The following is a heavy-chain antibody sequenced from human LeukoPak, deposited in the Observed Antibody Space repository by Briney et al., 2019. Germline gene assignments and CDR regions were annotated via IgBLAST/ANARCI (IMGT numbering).Heavy chain of an antibody. J-gene: IGHJ4*02. CDR2: ISSSGSTI. Sequence: PGGSLRLSCAASGFTFSDYYMSWIRQAPGKGLEWVSYISSSGSTIYYADSVKGRFTISRDNAKNSLYLQMNSLRVEDTAVFYCARGTSYSGYHYVDYYFDYWGQGTLVTVSS. V-gene: IGHV3-11*04. D-gene: IGHD5-12*01. CDR3: ARGTSYSGYHYVDYYFDY. CDR1: GFTFSDYY.